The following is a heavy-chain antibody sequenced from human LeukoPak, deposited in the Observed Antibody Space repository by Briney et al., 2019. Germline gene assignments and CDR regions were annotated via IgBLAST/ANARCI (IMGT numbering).Heavy chain of an antibody. D-gene: IGHD1-26*01. CDR2: IDSGGGST. CDR3: ARDVGPIHFDY. CDR1: GFTFRSYA. V-gene: IGHV3-23*01. Sequence: GGSLRLSCVACGFTFRSYAMSWVRQAPGKGLEWVATIDSGGGSTHYADSVKGRFTISRDSSKNTLYLQMNSLRAEDTAVYYCARDVGPIHFDYWGQGTLVTVSS. J-gene: IGHJ4*02.